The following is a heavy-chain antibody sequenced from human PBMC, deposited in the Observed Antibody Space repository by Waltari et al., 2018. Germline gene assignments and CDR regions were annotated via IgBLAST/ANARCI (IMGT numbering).Heavy chain of an antibody. CDR2: INHGGNT. J-gene: IGHJ5*02. V-gene: IGHV4-4*07. Sequence: QVQLQESGPGLVKTSETLSLTCTVSGGSISTYYWTWIRQPAGKGLDWIGRINHGGNTNHHPSRKSRVTMSVDTSKNQFSLTLSSVTAADTAVYYCAREVGGSRWFDPWGQGTLVTVSS. D-gene: IGHD3-16*01. CDR1: GGSISTYY. CDR3: AREVGGSRWFDP.